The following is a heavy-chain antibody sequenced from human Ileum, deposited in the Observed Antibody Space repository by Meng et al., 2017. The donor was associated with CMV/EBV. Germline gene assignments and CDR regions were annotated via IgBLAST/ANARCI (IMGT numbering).Heavy chain of an antibody. V-gene: IGHV3-72*01. CDR1: GFIFSDYY. J-gene: IGHJ5*02. CDR3: TRGWTSGTENWFDP. D-gene: IGHD1-26*01. CDR2: SRDKGHSYTT. Sequence: GFIFSDYYVDWVRHAPGKGLEWVGRSRDKGHSYTTEYAVSMKGRFTISRDDSENSVHLQMNSLKIEDTAVYYCTRGWTSGTENWFDPWGQGTLVTVSS.